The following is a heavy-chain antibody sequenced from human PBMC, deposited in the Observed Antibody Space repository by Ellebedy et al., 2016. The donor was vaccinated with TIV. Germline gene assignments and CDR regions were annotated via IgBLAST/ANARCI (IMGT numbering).Heavy chain of an antibody. J-gene: IGHJ4*02. V-gene: IGHV1-69*13. Sequence: ASVKVSCKASGGIFGSNAVSWVRQAPGQGFEWMGGIIAIFGTTTYAQKFQDRVTITADESTSTVYMEVNRLRPEDTAVYYCARSRGYHLTNSFDYWGQGTLVTVSS. D-gene: IGHD5-12*01. CDR1: GGIFGSNA. CDR2: IIAIFGTT. CDR3: ARSRGYHLTNSFDY.